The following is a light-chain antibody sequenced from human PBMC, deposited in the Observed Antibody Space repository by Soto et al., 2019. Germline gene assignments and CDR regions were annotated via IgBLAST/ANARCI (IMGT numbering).Light chain of an antibody. CDR1: SSDVGGYDY. V-gene: IGLV2-14*01. CDR3: SSYTSSSTKV. Sequence: QSALTQPASVSGSPGQSITISCTGTSSDVGGYDYVSWYQQHPGKAPKLMIYGVSNRPSGGSDRFSGSKSGNTASLTISGLQAEDEADYYCSSYTSSSTKVFGGGTKVTVL. J-gene: IGLJ2*01. CDR2: GVS.